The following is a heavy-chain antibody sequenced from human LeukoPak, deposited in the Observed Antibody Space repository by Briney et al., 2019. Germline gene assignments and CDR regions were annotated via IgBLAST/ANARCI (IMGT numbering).Heavy chain of an antibody. Sequence: GGCLRLSCTASGFTFSTYSMTWARQAPGKGPEWVSALSGSGSDTYYADSVKGRFTIYRDNSKNTLYLQMNGLRAEDTAIYYCAKDLGGEGGSGFPGQWGQGTLVTFSS. J-gene: IGHJ4*02. V-gene: IGHV3-23*01. CDR3: AKDLGGEGGSGFPGQ. CDR2: LSGSGSDT. CDR1: GFTFSTYS. D-gene: IGHD3-10*01.